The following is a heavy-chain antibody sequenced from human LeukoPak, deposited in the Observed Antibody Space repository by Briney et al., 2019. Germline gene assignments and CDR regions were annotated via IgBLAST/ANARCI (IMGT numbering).Heavy chain of an antibody. Sequence: PGSSLRLSCAASGFILTNHWMTWVRQAPGKGLQWVAKIKQDGSEKYYVDSVKGRFTISRDNAENSLYLQMNSLRVEDTAVYYCAARSSGNPYFWGQGTLVTVSS. CDR3: AARSSGNPYF. CDR1: GFILTNHW. J-gene: IGHJ4*02. V-gene: IGHV3-7*03. CDR2: IKQDGSEK. D-gene: IGHD1-26*01.